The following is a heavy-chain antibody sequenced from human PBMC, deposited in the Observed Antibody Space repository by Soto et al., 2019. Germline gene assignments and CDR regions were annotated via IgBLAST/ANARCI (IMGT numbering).Heavy chain of an antibody. J-gene: IGHJ4*02. CDR2: FDPEDGET. CDR3: ATRGTRWLQSPFDY. CDR1: GYTLTDLA. V-gene: IGHV1-24*01. Sequence: QVQVVQSGAEVKKPGASVKVSCKVSGYTLTDLAMHWVRQAHGQGLEWVGGFDPEDGETIYAQKFQGRVTMTEDTSTDTAYMELSSLRSEDTAVYYCATRGTRWLQSPFDYWGQGTLVTVSS. D-gene: IGHD1-1*01.